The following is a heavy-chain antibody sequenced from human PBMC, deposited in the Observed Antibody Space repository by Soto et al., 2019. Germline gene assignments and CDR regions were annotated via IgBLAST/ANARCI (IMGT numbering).Heavy chain of an antibody. CDR1: GDSVSSNSAA. Sequence: SQTLSLTCAISGDSVSSNSAAWNWIRQSPSRGLEWLGRTYYRSKWYNDYAVSVKSRITINPDTSKNQFSLQLNSVTPEDTAVYYCAISSVVVAANFPYYYYYYMDVWGKGTTVTVSS. D-gene: IGHD2-15*01. V-gene: IGHV6-1*01. CDR2: TYYRSKWYN. J-gene: IGHJ6*03. CDR3: AISSVVVAANFPYYYYYYMDV.